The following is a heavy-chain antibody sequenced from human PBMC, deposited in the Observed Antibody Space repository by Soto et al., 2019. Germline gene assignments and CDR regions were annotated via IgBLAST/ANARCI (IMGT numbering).Heavy chain of an antibody. Sequence: SVKVSCKVSGYTLTELSMHWVRQAPVKGLEWMGGFDPEDGETIYAQKFQGRVTMTEDTSTDTAYMELSSLRSEDTAVYYCATGELVSYYDGMDVWGQGTTVTVS. CDR1: GYTLTELS. J-gene: IGHJ6*02. V-gene: IGHV1-24*01. CDR2: FDPEDGET. CDR3: ATGELVSYYDGMDV. D-gene: IGHD1-26*01.